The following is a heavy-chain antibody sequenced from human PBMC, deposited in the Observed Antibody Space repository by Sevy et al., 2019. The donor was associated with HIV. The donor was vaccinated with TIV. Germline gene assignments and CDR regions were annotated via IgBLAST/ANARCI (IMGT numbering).Heavy chain of an antibody. V-gene: IGHV4-4*07. CDR2: IYTSGST. Sequence: SETLSLTCTVSGGSISSYYWSWIRQPAGKGLEWIGRIYTSGSTNYNPSLKSRVTMSVDTSKNQFSLKLSSVTAADTAVYYCARDYGSGSYWYYYYGMDVWGQGTTVTVSS. CDR1: GGSISSYY. CDR3: ARDYGSGSYWYYYYGMDV. J-gene: IGHJ6*02. D-gene: IGHD3-10*01.